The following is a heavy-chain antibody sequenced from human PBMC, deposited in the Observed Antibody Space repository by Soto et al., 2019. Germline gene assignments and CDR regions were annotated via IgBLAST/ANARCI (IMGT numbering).Heavy chain of an antibody. J-gene: IGHJ4*02. Sequence: QVPLVQSGAEVKKPGASVKVSCKASGYTFTSYGISWVRQAPGQGLEWMGWISAYNGNTNYAQKLQGRVTMTTDTSTSTAYMELRSLRSDDTAVYYCARDGYSYGYGKAAAGTFDYWGQGTLVTVSS. CDR2: ISAYNGNT. CDR3: ARDGYSYGYGKAAAGTFDY. V-gene: IGHV1-18*04. CDR1: GYTFTSYG. D-gene: IGHD5-18*01.